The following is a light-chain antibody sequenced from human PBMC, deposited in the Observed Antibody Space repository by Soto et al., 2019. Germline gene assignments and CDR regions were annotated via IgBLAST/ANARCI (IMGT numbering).Light chain of an antibody. J-gene: IGKJ2*01. V-gene: IGKV3-15*01. CDR1: QSVSSN. CDR2: GAS. Sequence: EIVMTQSPATLSVSPGERATLSCRASQSVSSNLAWYQQKPGQAPRLLIYGASTRATGIPARFSGSGSGTELTLTISSLQSEDFAVYCCQQYNNWPPYPFGQGTKLEIK. CDR3: QQYNNWPPYP.